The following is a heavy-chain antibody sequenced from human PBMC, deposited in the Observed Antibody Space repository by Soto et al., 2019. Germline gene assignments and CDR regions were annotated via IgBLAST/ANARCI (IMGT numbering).Heavy chain of an antibody. D-gene: IGHD6-6*01. V-gene: IGHV1-46*01. J-gene: IGHJ6*02. Sequence: ASVKVSCKASGCTFTSYYMHWVRQAPGQGLEWMGIINPSGGSTSYAQKFQGRVTMTRDTSTSTVYMELSSLRSEDTAVYYCARDLYSSSSGIYGMDVWGQGTTVTVSS. CDR3: ARDLYSSSSGIYGMDV. CDR1: GCTFTSYY. CDR2: INPSGGST.